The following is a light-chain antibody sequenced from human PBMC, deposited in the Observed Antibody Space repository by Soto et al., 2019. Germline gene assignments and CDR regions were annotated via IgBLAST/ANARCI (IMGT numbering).Light chain of an antibody. CDR1: QSVTNNF. V-gene: IGKV3-20*01. J-gene: IGKJ3*01. CDR3: QQYGTPLFT. Sequence: IVLTQSPGTLSLSPGERATLSCGASQSVTNNFLAWYQQKPGQAPRLLIYGASSRATGVPDRFSGSGSGSDFTLTISRLEPGDFAIYYCQQYGTPLFTYGPGTTGDIK. CDR2: GAS.